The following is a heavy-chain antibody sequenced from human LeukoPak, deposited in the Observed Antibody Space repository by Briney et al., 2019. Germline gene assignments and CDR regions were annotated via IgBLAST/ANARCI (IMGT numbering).Heavy chain of an antibody. J-gene: IGHJ4*02. D-gene: IGHD2-2*01. V-gene: IGHV4-34*01. CDR3: AARERYCSSTSCYEVRY. Sequence: PSETLSLTCAVYGGSFSGYYWSWIRQPPGKGLEWIGEINHSGSTNYNPSLKSRVTISVDTSKNQFSLKLSSVTAADTAVYYCAARERYCSSTSCYEVRYWGQGTLVTVSS. CDR1: GGSFSGYY. CDR2: INHSGST.